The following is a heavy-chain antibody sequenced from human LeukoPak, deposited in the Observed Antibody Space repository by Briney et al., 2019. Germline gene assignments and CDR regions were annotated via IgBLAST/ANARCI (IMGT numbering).Heavy chain of an antibody. J-gene: IGHJ4*02. Sequence: GGSLRLSCAASGFTFSNYAMSWVRQAPGKGLEWVSAISGSGGSTYYADSVKGRCTISRDNSKNTLYLQMNSLRAEDTAVYYCAKDHGDFLSYWGQGTLVTVSS. D-gene: IGHD4-17*01. V-gene: IGHV3-23*01. CDR3: AKDHGDFLSY. CDR2: ISGSGGST. CDR1: GFTFSNYA.